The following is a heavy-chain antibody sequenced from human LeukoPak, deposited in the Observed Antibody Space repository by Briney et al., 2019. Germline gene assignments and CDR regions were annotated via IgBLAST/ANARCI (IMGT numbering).Heavy chain of an antibody. Sequence: GGSLRLSCAASGFTFSSFPMHWVRQIPGERPEWVSSISGDSTYIYYADSVKGRFTISRDNAKNSLYLQMNSLRAEDTAVYYCANHLACGSTSCPPFDDWGQGTLVTVSS. J-gene: IGHJ4*02. CDR1: GFTFSSFP. D-gene: IGHD2-2*01. V-gene: IGHV3-21*01. CDR3: ANHLACGSTSCPPFDD. CDR2: ISGDSTYI.